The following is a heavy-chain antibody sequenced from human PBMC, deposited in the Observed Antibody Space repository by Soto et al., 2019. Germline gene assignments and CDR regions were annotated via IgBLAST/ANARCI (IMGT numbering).Heavy chain of an antibody. J-gene: IGHJ4*02. V-gene: IGHV3-23*01. Sequence: EVQLLESGGGLVQPGGSLRLSCAASGFTFSSYAMSWVRQAPGKGLEWVSAISGSGGSTYYTDSVKGRFTISRYTAKNTLYLKMNSMRAEDTAVYYCAKSHMVRGVIIWIFDYWGQGPLVTVSS. D-gene: IGHD3-10*01. CDR1: GFTFSSYA. CDR3: AKSHMVRGVIIWIFDY. CDR2: ISGSGGST.